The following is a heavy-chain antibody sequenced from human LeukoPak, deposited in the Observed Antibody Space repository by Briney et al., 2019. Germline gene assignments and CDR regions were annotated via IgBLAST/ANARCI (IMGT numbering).Heavy chain of an antibody. J-gene: IGHJ6*03. CDR2: ISGSGGST. CDR1: GFTFSSYG. V-gene: IGHV3-23*01. Sequence: PGGTLRLSCAASGFTFSSYGMSWVRQAPGKGLEWVSAISGSGGSTYYADSVKGRFTISRDNSKNTLYLQMNSLRAEDTAVYYCAKAHAYYYDSSGYYYYYYMDVWGKGTTVTVSS. CDR3: AKAHAYYYDSSGYYYYYYMDV. D-gene: IGHD3-22*01.